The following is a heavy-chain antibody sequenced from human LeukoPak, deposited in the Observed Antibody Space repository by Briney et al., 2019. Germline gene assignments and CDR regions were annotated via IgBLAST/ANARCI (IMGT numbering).Heavy chain of an antibody. V-gene: IGHV4-61*02. CDR2: INTSGST. Sequence: PSETLSLTCTVSGGSINSGSYYWSWIRQPAGKGLEWIGRINTSGSTNCNPSLKSRVTISVDTSKNQFSLKLSSVTAADTAVYYCARDGGGYYYYMDVWGKGTTVTVSS. CDR1: GGSINSGSYY. J-gene: IGHJ6*03. CDR3: ARDGGGYYYYMDV. D-gene: IGHD3-16*01.